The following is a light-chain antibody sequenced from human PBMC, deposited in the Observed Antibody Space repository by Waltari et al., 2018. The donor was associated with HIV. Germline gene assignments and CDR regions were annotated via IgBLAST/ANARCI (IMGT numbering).Light chain of an antibody. CDR2: HDH. V-gene: IGLV1-44*01. CDR1: GSTIGNRT. Sequence: QSVLTHPPSLSAAPGHKINNSCSGGGSTIGNRTVHWYQQLPSRAPKLIIDHDHRRPSGVSDRFTASKSGTSASLFISKLQAADEATYYCAAWDDSLSGFVFGGGT. CDR3: AAWDDSLSGFV. J-gene: IGLJ3*02.